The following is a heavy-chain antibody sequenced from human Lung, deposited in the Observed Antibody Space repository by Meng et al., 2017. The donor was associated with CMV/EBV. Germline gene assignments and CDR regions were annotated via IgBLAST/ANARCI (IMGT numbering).Heavy chain of an antibody. CDR2: IYSGGGST. CDR1: GFTFSSYA. Sequence: SCEASGFTFSSYAMSWVRQAPGKGLEWVSVIYSGGGSTYYADSVKGRFAISRDNSKNTLNLQMNSLRAEDTAIYYCAKASLSYYSDSSAYYFFEFGXQGNXVTVSS. D-gene: IGHD3-22*01. CDR3: AKASLSYYSDSSAYYFFEF. J-gene: IGHJ4*02. V-gene: IGHV3-23*03.